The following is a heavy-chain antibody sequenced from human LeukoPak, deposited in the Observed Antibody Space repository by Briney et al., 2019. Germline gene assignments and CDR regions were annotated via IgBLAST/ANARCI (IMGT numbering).Heavy chain of an antibody. Sequence: SETLSLTCDVYGGSFRGYYWTRIRQSPGKGLEWIGSIYYSGSTHYNPSLKSRVTISVDTSKNQFSLKLSSVTAADTAVYYCARGPGGSSSSDFDYWGQGTLVTVSS. CDR2: IYYSGST. D-gene: IGHD6-6*01. CDR3: ARGPGGSSSSDFDY. V-gene: IGHV4-34*01. J-gene: IGHJ4*02. CDR1: GGSFRGYY.